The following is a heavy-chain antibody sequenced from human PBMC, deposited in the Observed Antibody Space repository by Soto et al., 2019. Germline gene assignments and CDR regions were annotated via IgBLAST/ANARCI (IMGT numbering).Heavy chain of an antibody. CDR3: AQGGYYYDSSGYRDY. D-gene: IGHD3-22*01. Sequence: PGGSLRLSCAASGFTFSSYSMNWVRQAPGKGLEWVSSISSSSYIYYADSVKGRFTISRDNAKNSLYLQMNSLRAEDTAVYYCAQGGYYYDSSGYRDYWGQGTLVTVSS. CDR2: ISSSSYI. V-gene: IGHV3-21*01. J-gene: IGHJ4*02. CDR1: GFTFSSYS.